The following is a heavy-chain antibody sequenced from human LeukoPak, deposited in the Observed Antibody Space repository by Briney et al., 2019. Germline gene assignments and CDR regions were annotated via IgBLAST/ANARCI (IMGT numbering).Heavy chain of an antibody. CDR3: AREGNDFWSGYYNYYYYYMDV. Sequence: GGSLRLSCAASGFTFSDYYMSWIRQAPGKGLEWVSYISSSGGTIYYADSVKGRFTISRDNAKNSLYLQMNSLRAEDTAVYYCAREGNDFWSGYYNYYYYYMDVWGKGTTVTVSS. CDR2: ISSSGGTI. D-gene: IGHD3-3*01. CDR1: GFTFSDYY. J-gene: IGHJ6*03. V-gene: IGHV3-11*04.